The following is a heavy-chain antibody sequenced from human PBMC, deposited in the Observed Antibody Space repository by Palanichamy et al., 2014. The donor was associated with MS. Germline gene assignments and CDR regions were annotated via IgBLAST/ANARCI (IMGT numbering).Heavy chain of an antibody. D-gene: IGHD1-26*01. CDR3: ARDMRWELHGSAFDI. V-gene: IGHV4-38-2*02. CDR2: IYHSGST. Sequence: QLQESGPRTGEAFGDPVPHLHCLWLLHQQWLLLGLDPAAPRKGLEWIGSIYHSGSTYYNPSLKSRVTISVDTSKNQFSLKLSSVTAADTAVYYCARDMRWELHGSAFDIWGQGTMVTVSS. CDR1: LLHQQWLL. J-gene: IGHJ3*02.